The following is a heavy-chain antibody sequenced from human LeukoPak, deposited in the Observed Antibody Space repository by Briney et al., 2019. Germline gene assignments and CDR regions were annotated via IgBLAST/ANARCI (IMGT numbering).Heavy chain of an antibody. Sequence: VASVKVSCKVSGYTLTELSMHWVRQAPGKGLEWMGGFDPEDGETIYAQKFQGRVTMTEDTSTDTAYMELSSLRSEDTAVYYCATPSFYSLLYYFDYWGQGTLVTVSS. J-gene: IGHJ4*02. CDR1: GYTLTELS. CDR3: ATPSFYSLLYYFDY. CDR2: FDPEDGET. D-gene: IGHD3-3*02. V-gene: IGHV1-24*01.